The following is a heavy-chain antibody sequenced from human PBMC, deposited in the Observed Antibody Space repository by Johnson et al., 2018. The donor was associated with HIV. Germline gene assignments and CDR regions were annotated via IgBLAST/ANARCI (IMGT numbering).Heavy chain of an antibody. D-gene: IGHD5-18*01. CDR2: IKQDGSES. V-gene: IGHV3-7*03. Sequence: VQLVESGGGVVQPGRSLRLSCAASGFTFSSYGMHWVRQAPGKGLEWVGSIKQDGSESYYVDSVKGRFTISRDNAKNSLYLQMNSLRAEDTALYYCARADTAMVRGAFDIWGQGTMVTVSS. CDR1: GFTFSSYG. J-gene: IGHJ3*02. CDR3: ARADTAMVRGAFDI.